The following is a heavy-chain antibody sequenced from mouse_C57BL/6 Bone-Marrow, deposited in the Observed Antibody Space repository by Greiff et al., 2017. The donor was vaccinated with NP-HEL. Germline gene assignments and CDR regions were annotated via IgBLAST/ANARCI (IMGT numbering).Heavy chain of an antibody. CDR2: IYPGDGDT. J-gene: IGHJ2*01. CDR3: ARFYDGDTGY. V-gene: IGHV1-82*01. D-gene: IGHD2-3*01. Sequence: QVQLQQSGPELVKPGASVKISCKASGYAFSSSWMNWVKQRPGKGLEWIGRIYPGDGDTNYNGKFKGKATMTADKSSITAYMQLSSLTSEDSAVYFCARFYDGDTGYWGQGTTLTVSS. CDR1: GYAFSSSW.